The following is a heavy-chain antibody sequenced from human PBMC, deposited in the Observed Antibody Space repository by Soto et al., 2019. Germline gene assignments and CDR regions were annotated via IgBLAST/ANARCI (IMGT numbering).Heavy chain of an antibody. CDR2: ISYDGSNK. CDR1: GFTFSSYA. J-gene: IGHJ4*02. V-gene: IGHV3-30-3*01. CDR3: AREGWDIAAAGTSLFFDY. D-gene: IGHD6-13*01. Sequence: QVQLVESGGGVVQPGRSLRLSCAASGFTFSSYAMHWVRQAPGKGLEWVAVISYDGSNKYYADSVKGRFTISRDNSKNTLYLQMNSLRAEDTAVYYWAREGWDIAAAGTSLFFDYWGQGTLVTVSS.